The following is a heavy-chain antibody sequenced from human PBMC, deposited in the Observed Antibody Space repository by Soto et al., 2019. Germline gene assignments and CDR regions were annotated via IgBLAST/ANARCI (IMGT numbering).Heavy chain of an antibody. CDR1: GGTFSSYA. J-gene: IGHJ4*02. CDR3: ALRARAEVVLRYFDY. V-gene: IGHV1-69*01. Sequence: QVQLVQSGAEVKKPGSSVKVSCKASGGTFSSYAISWVRQAPGQGLEWMGGIIPIFGTANYAQKFHGRVTTTADQSTSAAYMELSSLRSEDTAVYYCALRARAEVVLRYFDYWGQGTLVTVS. D-gene: IGHD3-22*01. CDR2: IIPIFGTA.